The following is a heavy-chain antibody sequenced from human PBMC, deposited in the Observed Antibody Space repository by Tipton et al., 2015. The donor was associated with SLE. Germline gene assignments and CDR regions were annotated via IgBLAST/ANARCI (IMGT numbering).Heavy chain of an antibody. CDR1: GGSISSSSYY. Sequence: TLSLTCTVSGGSISSSSYYWGWIRQPPGKGLEWFGSIYYSGSTYYNPSLKSRVTISVDTSKNQFSLKLSSVTAADTAVYYCARRATGLSAFDIWGQGTMVTVSS. V-gene: IGHV4-39*07. CDR3: ARRATGLSAFDI. CDR2: IYYSGST. J-gene: IGHJ3*02.